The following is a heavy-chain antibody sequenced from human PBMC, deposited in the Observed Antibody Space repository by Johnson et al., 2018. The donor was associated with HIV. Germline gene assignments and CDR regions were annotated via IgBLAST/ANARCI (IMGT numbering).Heavy chain of an antibody. Sequence: MQLVESGGGLVKPGGSLRLSCAASGFTFSDYYMSWVRQAPGRGLEWVSVVYSGGYTYYADSVKGRFTISRDTSKNTLYLQMKSLRAEDTALYYCARAYSYGALDIWGQGTMVTVSS. J-gene: IGHJ3*02. V-gene: IGHV3-66*01. CDR3: ARAYSYGALDI. CDR2: VYSGGYT. D-gene: IGHD1-26*01. CDR1: GFTFSDYY.